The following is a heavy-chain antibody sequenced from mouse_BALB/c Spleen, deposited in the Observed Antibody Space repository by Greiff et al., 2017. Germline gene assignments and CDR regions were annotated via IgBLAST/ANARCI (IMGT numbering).Heavy chain of an antibody. J-gene: IGHJ4*01. Sequence: DVKLVESGGGLVQPGGSRKLSCAASGFTFSSFGMHWVRQAPEKGLEWVAYISSGSSTIYYADTVKGRFTISRDNPKNTLFLQMTSLRSEDTAMYYCARLYYGNLYYAMDYWGQGTSVTVSS. D-gene: IGHD2-1*01. V-gene: IGHV5-17*02. CDR2: ISSGSSTI. CDR1: GFTFSSFG. CDR3: ARLYYGNLYYAMDY.